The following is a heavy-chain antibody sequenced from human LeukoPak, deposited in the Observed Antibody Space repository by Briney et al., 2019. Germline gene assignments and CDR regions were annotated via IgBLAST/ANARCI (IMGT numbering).Heavy chain of an antibody. D-gene: IGHD6-19*01. J-gene: IGHJ4*02. CDR3: AREGRLGGNKEIDY. CDR2: IYYGGHT. CDR1: GGSLSSSNYY. Sequence: SETLSLTCTVSGGSLSSSNYYWGWIRQPPGKGLEWIGHIYYGGHTNYNPSPESRVTISIDTTKNQVSLKLTSVTAADTAVYYCAREGRLGGNKEIDYWGQGTLVTVSS. V-gene: IGHV4-39*07.